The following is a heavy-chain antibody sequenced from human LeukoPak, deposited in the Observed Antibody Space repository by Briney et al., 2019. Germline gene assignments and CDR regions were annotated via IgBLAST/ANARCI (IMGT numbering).Heavy chain of an antibody. Sequence: ASVKVSCKASGYTFTGYYMHWVRQAPGQGLEWMGWINPTSGGTNYAQKFQGRVTMTRDTSISTAYMELSRLRSDDTAVYYCARLDYDILTGPPGYWGQGTLVTVSS. CDR1: GYTFTGYY. V-gene: IGHV1-2*02. D-gene: IGHD3-9*01. CDR3: ARLDYDILTGPPGY. J-gene: IGHJ4*02. CDR2: INPTSGGT.